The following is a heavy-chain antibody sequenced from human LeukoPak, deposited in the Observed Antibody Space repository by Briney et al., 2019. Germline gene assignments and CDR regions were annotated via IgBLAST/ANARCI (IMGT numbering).Heavy chain of an antibody. J-gene: IGHJ4*02. D-gene: IGHD6-19*01. CDR1: GGSISSSSYY. CDR3: AREEAHDQYSSGWYYFDY. CDR2: IYYGGST. Sequence: SETLSLTCTVSGGSISSSSYYWGWIRQPPGKGLEWIGSIYYGGSTYYNLSLKSRVTISVDTSKNQFSLKLSSVTAADTAVYYCAREEAHDQYSSGWYYFDYWGQGTLVTVSS. V-gene: IGHV4-39*07.